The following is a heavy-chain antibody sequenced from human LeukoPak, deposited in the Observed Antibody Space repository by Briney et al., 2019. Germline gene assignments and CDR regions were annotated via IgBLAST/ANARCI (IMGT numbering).Heavy chain of an antibody. V-gene: IGHV3-74*01. J-gene: IGHJ5*02. Sequence: GGSLRLSCAASGFTFSSYWLDWLRQAPGKGLTWVSRINSDGSRINYADSVKGRFTSSRDNAKNTLYLQMNSLRVEDTAVYFCARGGPVKSIYDPHWYDPWGQGTLVTVSS. CDR1: GFTFSSYW. D-gene: IGHD5/OR15-5a*01. CDR3: ARGGPVKSIYDPHWYDP. CDR2: INSDGSRI.